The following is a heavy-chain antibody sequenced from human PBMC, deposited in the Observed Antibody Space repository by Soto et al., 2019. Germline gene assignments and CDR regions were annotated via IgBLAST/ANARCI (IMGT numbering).Heavy chain of an antibody. CDR3: GRDDYINYGGPGY. CDR2: IHHSGTT. Sequence: SETLSLTCTVSGYSISSGYFWGWIRQPPGRGLEWIASIHHSGTTFYNPSLRSRVTISVDTANNQFSLKVTSVSAADAAVYYCGRDDYINYGGPGYWGHGTLVTVSS. CDR1: GYSISSGYF. D-gene: IGHD4-4*01. J-gene: IGHJ4*01. V-gene: IGHV4-38-2*02.